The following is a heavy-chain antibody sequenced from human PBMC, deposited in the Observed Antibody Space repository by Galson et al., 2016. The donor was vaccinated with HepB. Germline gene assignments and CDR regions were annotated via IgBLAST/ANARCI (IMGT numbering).Heavy chain of an antibody. CDR3: ARYTHYYGSGSFDY. J-gene: IGHJ4*02. CDR2: IFYSGST. D-gene: IGHD3-10*01. CDR1: GASVTSFY. V-gene: IGHV4-59*02. Sequence: TLSLTCTVSGASVTSFYWSWIRQPPGKGLEWLGYIFYSGSTKYNPSLKSRVTISVDTSKNEFSLQLNSVTAADTAVYFCARYTHYYGSGSFDYWGQGTLITVSS.